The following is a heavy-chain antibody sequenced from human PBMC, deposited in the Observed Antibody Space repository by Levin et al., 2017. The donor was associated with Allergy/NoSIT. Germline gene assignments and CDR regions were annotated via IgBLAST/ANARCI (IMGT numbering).Heavy chain of an antibody. J-gene: IGHJ4*02. Sequence: GESLKISCKASGYAFTSYYMHWVRQAPGQGLEWMGIINPSGGSTSYAQKFQGRVTMTRDTSTSTVYMELSSLRSEDTAVYYCARGERWLQLGYFDYWGQGTLVTVSS. D-gene: IGHD5-24*01. V-gene: IGHV1-46*01. CDR3: ARGERWLQLGYFDY. CDR2: INPSGGST. CDR1: GYAFTSYY.